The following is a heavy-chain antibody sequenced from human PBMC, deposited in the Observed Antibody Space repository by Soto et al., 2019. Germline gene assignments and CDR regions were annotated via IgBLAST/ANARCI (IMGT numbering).Heavy chain of an antibody. CDR1: GFTFDDYA. Sequence: EVQLVESGGGLVQPGRSLRLSCAASGFTFDDYAMHWVRQAPGKGLEWVSGISWNSGSIAYADSVKGRFTISRDNAKNSLYLQMNSLRAEDTALYYCAKAGFWSGYYSLVDYWGQGTLVTVSS. J-gene: IGHJ4*02. CDR2: ISWNSGSI. CDR3: AKAGFWSGYYSLVDY. V-gene: IGHV3-9*01. D-gene: IGHD3-3*01.